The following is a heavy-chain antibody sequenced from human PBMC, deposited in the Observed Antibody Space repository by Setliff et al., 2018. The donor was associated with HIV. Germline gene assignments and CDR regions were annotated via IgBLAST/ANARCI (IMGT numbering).Heavy chain of an antibody. CDR1: GYSFTNYW. CDR3: ARQGDYHILTGYYSGPHDSFDI. CDR2: IYPGDSDT. Sequence: GESLKISCQGSGYSFTNYWIAWVRQMPGRGLEWMGIIYPGDSDTRYSPSFQGQVTISADKSISTAYLQWSSLKASDTAMYYCARQGDYHILTGYYSGPHDSFDIWGQGTMVTVSS. V-gene: IGHV5-51*01. D-gene: IGHD3-9*01. J-gene: IGHJ3*02.